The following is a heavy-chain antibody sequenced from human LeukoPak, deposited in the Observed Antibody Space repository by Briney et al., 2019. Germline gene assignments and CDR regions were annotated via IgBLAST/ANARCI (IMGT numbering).Heavy chain of an antibody. CDR3: AKDFRWYYYDSSGYFDY. CDR2: ISGSGGST. CDR1: GFTFSSYA. V-gene: IGHV3-23*01. Sequence: GGSLRLSCAASGFTFSSYAMSWVRQAPGKGLEWVSAISGSGGSTYYADSVKGRFTISRDNSKNTLYLQMNSLGAEDTAVYYCAKDFRWYYYDSSGYFDYWGQGTLVTVSS. J-gene: IGHJ4*02. D-gene: IGHD3-22*01.